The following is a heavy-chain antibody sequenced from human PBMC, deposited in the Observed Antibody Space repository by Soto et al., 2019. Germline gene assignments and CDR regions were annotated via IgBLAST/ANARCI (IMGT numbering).Heavy chain of an antibody. CDR1: GGSISSSNW. D-gene: IGHD3-22*01. V-gene: IGHV4-4*02. CDR2: IYHSGST. CDR3: ARSVYYYDSSGYWPN. Sequence: SETLSLTCAVSGGSISSSNWWSWVRQPPGKGLEWIGEIYHSGSTNYNPSLKSRVTISVDKSKNQFSLKLSSVTAADTAVYYCARSVYYYDSSGYWPNWGQGTLVTVSS. J-gene: IGHJ4*02.